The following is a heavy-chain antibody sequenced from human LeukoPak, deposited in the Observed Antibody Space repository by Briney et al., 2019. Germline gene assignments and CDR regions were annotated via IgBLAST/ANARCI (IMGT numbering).Heavy chain of an antibody. CDR3: AGRYSYGYVGY. CDR1: GVSISSSSYY. D-gene: IGHD5-18*01. Sequence: SESLSLTCTVSGVSISSSSYYWGWIRQPPGKGLEWIGSIYYSGSTYYNPSLKSRVTTSVDTSKNQFSLKLSSVTAADTAVYYCAGRYSYGYVGYWGQGTRVTVSS. V-gene: IGHV4-39*07. CDR2: IYYSGST. J-gene: IGHJ4*02.